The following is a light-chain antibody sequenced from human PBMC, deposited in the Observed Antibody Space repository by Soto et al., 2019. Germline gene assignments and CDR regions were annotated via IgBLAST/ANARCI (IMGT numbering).Light chain of an antibody. V-gene: IGKV1-39*01. CDR2: AAS. Sequence: EIQMTQSPSSLSASVGDRVTITCRASQSITTYLNWYRQKPGKAPKLLIYAASSLQSGVPSRFSGSGSETEFNLSISSLQPEDFATYFCQQIYSAPLTFGGGTKV. J-gene: IGKJ4*01. CDR1: QSITTY. CDR3: QQIYSAPLT.